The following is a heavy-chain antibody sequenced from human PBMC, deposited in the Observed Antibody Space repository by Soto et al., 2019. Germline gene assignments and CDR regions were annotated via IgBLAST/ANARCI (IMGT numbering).Heavy chain of an antibody. J-gene: IGHJ3*02. D-gene: IGHD2-21*01. CDR2: ISDDGRHI. CDR3: VKGHVPVIHSGFDS. V-gene: IGHV3-30*04. Sequence: VGSLRLSCLVSGFTFSSYAMHWVRQAPGKGLEWVGGISDDGRHIDYGASVRGRLTLSRDNSNNALYLQMNSLKPEDTAMYYCVKGHVPVIHSGFDSWAKGHWSPSPQ. CDR1: GFTFSSYA.